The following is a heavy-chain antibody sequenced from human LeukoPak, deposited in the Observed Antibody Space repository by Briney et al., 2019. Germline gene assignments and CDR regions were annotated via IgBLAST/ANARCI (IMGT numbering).Heavy chain of an antibody. D-gene: IGHD4-23*01. V-gene: IGHV4-59*01. CDR3: AKASVTTAVLFDS. CDR1: GGSISSYF. CDR2: MSDTGIT. J-gene: IGHJ4*02. Sequence: SETLSPTCTVSGGSISSYFWNWIRQPPGQRLQWIGYMSDTGITKYHPSLKSRVTISADTSKNQFFLNVDSVTAADTAVYYCAKASVTTAVLFDSWGQGTLVAVSS.